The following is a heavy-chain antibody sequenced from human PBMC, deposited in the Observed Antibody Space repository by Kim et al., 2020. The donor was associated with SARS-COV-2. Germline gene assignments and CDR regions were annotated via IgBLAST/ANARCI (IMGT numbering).Heavy chain of an antibody. CDR3: AAGTVYYDFWSGYLNSGGMDA. J-gene: IGHJ6*02. CDR1: GFTFTSSA. Sequence: SVKVSCKASGFTFTSSAVQWVRQARGQRLEWIGWIVVGSGNTNYAQKFQERVTITRDMSTSTAYMELSSLRSEDTAVYYCAAGTVYYDFWSGYLNSGGMDAWGQGTTVTVSS. D-gene: IGHD3-3*01. V-gene: IGHV1-58*01. CDR2: IVVGSGNT.